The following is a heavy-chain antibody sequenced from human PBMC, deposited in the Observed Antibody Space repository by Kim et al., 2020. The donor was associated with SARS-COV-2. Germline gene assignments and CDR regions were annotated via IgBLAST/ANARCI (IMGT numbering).Heavy chain of an antibody. J-gene: IGHJ6*02. D-gene: IGHD3-10*01. Sequence: GGSLRLSCAASGFIFSSYAMTWVRQAPGKGLEWVSAISGGGVNTYYADSVKGRFTISRDSSKNTLYLQMNSLRAEDTALYYCTKSITILRGANGMDVWGPGTTVTVSS. CDR2: ISGGGVNT. V-gene: IGHV3-23*01. CDR3: TKSITILRGANGMDV. CDR1: GFIFSSYA.